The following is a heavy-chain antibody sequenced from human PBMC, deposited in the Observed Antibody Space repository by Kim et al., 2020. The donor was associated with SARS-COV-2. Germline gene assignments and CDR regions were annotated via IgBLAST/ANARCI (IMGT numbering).Heavy chain of an antibody. Sequence: GGSLRLSCAASGFTFSSYAMHWVRQAPGKGLEWVAVISYDGSNKYYADSVKGRFTISRDNSKNTLYLQMNSLRAEDTAVYYCARDPRTVGYYDSSGLLDYWGQGTLVTVSS. V-gene: IGHV3-30*04. CDR2: ISYDGSNK. CDR3: ARDPRTVGYYDSSGLLDY. J-gene: IGHJ4*02. CDR1: GFTFSSYA. D-gene: IGHD3-22*01.